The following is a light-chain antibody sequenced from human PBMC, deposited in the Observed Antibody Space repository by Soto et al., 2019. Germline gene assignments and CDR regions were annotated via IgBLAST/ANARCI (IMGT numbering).Light chain of an antibody. J-gene: IGKJ1*01. Sequence: DIVLTQSPGTLSLSPGERATLSFGASQSINSRSLAWYQQKPGQAPRLLIYDASSRATGIPDRFSGSGSGTDFSLTISRLEPEDFAVYYCQHYDSARWTFGLGTKVDIK. V-gene: IGKV3-20*01. CDR2: DAS. CDR1: QSINSRS. CDR3: QHYDSARWT.